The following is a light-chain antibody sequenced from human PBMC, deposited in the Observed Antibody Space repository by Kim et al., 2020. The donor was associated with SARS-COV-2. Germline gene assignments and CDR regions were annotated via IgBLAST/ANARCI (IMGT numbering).Light chain of an antibody. CDR2: KVS. Sequence: PASISCRSSESPVYSDGNTYLNWLQQRPGQSTRRLIYKVSNRESGVPERFSGSGSGTDFTLQISRVEAEDAGVYYCMQSAHWPWTFGQGTKVDIK. CDR1: ESPVYSDGNTY. CDR3: MQSAHWPWT. V-gene: IGKV2-30*01. J-gene: IGKJ1*01.